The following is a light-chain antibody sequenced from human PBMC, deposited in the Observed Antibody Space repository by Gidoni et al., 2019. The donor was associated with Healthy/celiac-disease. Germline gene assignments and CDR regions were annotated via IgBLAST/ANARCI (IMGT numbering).Light chain of an antibody. CDR2: KDS. CDR1: ALPKQY. CDR3: QSADSSGTYPV. J-gene: IGLJ2*01. V-gene: IGLV3-25*03. Sequence: SYELTQPPSVSVSPGQTARITCSGDALPKQYAYWYQQKPGQAPVLVIYKDSERPSGLPERFSGSSSGTTVTLTIRGVQAEDEADYYCQSADSSGTYPVFGGGTKLTVL.